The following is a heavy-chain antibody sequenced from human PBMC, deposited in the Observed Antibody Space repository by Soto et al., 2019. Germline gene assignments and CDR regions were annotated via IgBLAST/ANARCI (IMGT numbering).Heavy chain of an antibody. CDR1: GFTFSSYA. CDR2: ISGSGGST. Sequence: GGSLRLSCAASGFTFSSYAMSWVRQAPGKGLEWVSAISGSGGSTYYADSVKGRFTISRDNSKNTLYLQMNSLRAEDTAVYYCAKDSGSGWYTEGGDGYWGQGTLVTVSS. D-gene: IGHD6-19*01. J-gene: IGHJ4*02. V-gene: IGHV3-23*01. CDR3: AKDSGSGWYTEGGDGY.